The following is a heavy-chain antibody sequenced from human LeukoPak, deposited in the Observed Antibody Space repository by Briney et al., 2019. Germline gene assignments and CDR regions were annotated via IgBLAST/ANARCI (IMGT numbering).Heavy chain of an antibody. CDR3: AAHSSGYYYPTDY. V-gene: IGHV3-64*01. D-gene: IGHD3-22*01. J-gene: IGHJ4*02. CDR1: GFTFSSYA. CDR2: ISSNGGST. Sequence: PGGSLRLSCAASGFTFSSYAMHWVRQAPGKGLEYVSAISSNGGSTYYANSVKGRYTISRDNSKNTLYLQMNSLRAEDTAVYYCAAHSSGYYYPTDYWGQGTLVTVSS.